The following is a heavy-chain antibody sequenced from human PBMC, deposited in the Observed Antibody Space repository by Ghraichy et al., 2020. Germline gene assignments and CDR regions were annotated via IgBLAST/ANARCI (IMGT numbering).Heavy chain of an antibody. J-gene: IGHJ3*02. CDR1: GGSFSGYY. V-gene: IGHV4-34*01. CDR2: INHSGST. CDR3: ARSYDSSGYYLRRRAFDI. D-gene: IGHD3-22*01. Sequence: SETLSLTCAVYGGSFSGYYWSWIRQPPGKGLEWIGEINHSGSTNYNPSLKSRVTISVDTSKNQFSLKLSSVTAADTAVYYCARSYDSSGYYLRRRAFDIWGQGTMVTVSS.